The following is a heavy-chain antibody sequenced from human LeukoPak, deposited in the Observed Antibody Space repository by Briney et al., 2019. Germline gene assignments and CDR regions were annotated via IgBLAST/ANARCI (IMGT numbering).Heavy chain of an antibody. CDR1: GYTFTGYY. D-gene: IGHD6-6*01. CDR2: INPNSGGT. CDR3: AREPLALRSIAARPGYWLDP. V-gene: IGHV1-2*02. Sequence: SVKVSCKASGYTFTGYYMHWVRQAPGQGLEWMGWINPNSGGTNYAQRFQGRVTMTRDTSISTAYMELSRLRSDDTAVYYCAREPLALRSIAARPGYWLDPWGQGTLVTVSS. J-gene: IGHJ5*01.